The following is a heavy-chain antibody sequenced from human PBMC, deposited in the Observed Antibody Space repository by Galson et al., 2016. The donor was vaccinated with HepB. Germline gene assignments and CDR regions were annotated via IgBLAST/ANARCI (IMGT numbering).Heavy chain of an antibody. D-gene: IGHD6-19*01. V-gene: IGHV3-23*01. CDR1: GFTFSSHA. J-gene: IGHJ4*02. CDR3: AKRSMSAVAGSFDF. CDR2: ITGSGGSA. Sequence: SLRLSCAAPGFTFSSHAMSWVRQAPGKGLEWVSAITGSGGSAYYADSVKGRFTFSRDNSKNTLYLQMNSLRAEDTAVYYCAKRSMSAVAGSFDFWGQGTLVTVSS.